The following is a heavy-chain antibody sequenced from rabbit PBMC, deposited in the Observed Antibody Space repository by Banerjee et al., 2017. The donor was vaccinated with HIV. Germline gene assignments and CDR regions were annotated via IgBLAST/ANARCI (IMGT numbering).Heavy chain of an antibody. J-gene: IGHJ4*01. D-gene: IGHD7-1*01. Sequence: QEQLEESGGGLVKPEGSLTLTCKASGFDFSTYYMSWVRQAPGKGLEWIGYIDPVFGSTYYASWVNGRFTISRTSSTTVTLQMTSLTAADTATYFCARDLAAVTGWNFGLWGPGTLVTVS. CDR1: GFDFSTYY. CDR3: ARDLAAVTGWNFGL. CDR2: IDPVFGST. V-gene: IGHV1S45*01.